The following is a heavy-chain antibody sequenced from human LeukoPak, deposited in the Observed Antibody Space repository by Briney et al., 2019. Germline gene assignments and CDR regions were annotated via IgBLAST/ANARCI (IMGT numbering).Heavy chain of an antibody. CDR1: GFTFSGYS. CDR3: ARAFYYDSSPFDY. D-gene: IGHD3-22*01. V-gene: IGHV3-21*01. J-gene: IGHJ4*02. Sequence: GGSLRLSCAASGFTFSGYSMNWVRQAPGKGLEWVSCISSSSYIYYADSVKGRFTISRDNAKNSLYLQMNSLRAEDTAVYYCARAFYYDSSPFDYWGQGTLVTVSS. CDR2: ISSSSYI.